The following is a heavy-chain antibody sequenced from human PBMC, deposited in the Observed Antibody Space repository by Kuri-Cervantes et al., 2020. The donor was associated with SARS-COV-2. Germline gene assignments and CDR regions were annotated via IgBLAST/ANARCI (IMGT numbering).Heavy chain of an antibody. V-gene: IGHV1-18*01. D-gene: IGHD2-2*01. CDR3: ARLQRVVVPAASFDY. Sequence: ASVKVSCKASGGTFTSYGISWVRQAPGQGLEWMGWISAYNGNTNYAQKLQGRVTVTTDTSTSTAYMELRSLRSDDTAVYYCARLQRVVVPAASFDYWGQGTLVTVSS. CDR2: ISAYNGNT. CDR1: GGTFTSYG. J-gene: IGHJ4*02.